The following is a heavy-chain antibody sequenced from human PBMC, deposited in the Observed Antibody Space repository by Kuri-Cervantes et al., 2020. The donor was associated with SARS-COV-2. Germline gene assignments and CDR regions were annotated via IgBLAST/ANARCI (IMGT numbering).Heavy chain of an antibody. Sequence: SETLSLTCSVSGDSIGPYYWTWIRQPPGKGLEWIGHIYYSGSVNYNPSLMSRLTISVDKSKNQVSLKLTSVTAADTAVYYCARDLNGQLWSTGLGYWGQGTLVTVSS. J-gene: IGHJ4*02. D-gene: IGHD5-18*01. V-gene: IGHV4-59*01. CDR3: ARDLNGQLWSTGLGY. CDR2: IYYSGSV. CDR1: GDSIGPYY.